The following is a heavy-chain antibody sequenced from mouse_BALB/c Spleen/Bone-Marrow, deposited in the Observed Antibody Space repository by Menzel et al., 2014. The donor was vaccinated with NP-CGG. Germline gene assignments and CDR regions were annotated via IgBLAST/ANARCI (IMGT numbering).Heavy chain of an antibody. V-gene: IGHV5-6*01. Sequence: EVKLVESGGDLVKPGGSLKLSCAASELTYSGYGMSWVRQTPDKRLEWVATISGGDAYTYYPDSVKGRFTISRDSAKNILYLQMSSLKSEDTAMYYCGRGDGSMDYWGQGTSVTVSS. CDR1: ELTYSGYG. CDR3: GRGDGSMDY. D-gene: IGHD3-3*01. CDR2: ISGGDAYT. J-gene: IGHJ4*01.